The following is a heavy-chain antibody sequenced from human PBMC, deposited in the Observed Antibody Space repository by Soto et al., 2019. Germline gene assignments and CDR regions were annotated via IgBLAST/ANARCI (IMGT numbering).Heavy chain of an antibody. Sequence: GESLKISCKGSGYSFAGYWITWVRQKPGKGLEWMGRIDPSDSQTYYSPSFRGHVTISATKSITTVFLQWSSLRASDTAMYYCARQIYESDKGPNCQYYFDSWGQGTTVTVYS. CDR3: ARQIYESDKGPNCQYYFDS. CDR1: GYSFAGYW. D-gene: IGHD5-12*01. V-gene: IGHV5-10-1*01. CDR2: IDPSDSQT. J-gene: IGHJ4*02.